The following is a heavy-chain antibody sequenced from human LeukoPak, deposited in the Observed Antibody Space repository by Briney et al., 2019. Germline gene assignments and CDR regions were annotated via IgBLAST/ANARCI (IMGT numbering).Heavy chain of an antibody. Sequence: PSETLSLTCAVYGGSFSGYYWSWIRQHPGKGLEWIGEINHSGSTNYNPSLKSRVTISVDTSKNQFSLKLSSVTAADTAVYYCAGQLWYWYCDLWGRGTLVTVSS. V-gene: IGHV4-34*01. J-gene: IGHJ2*01. CDR2: INHSGST. CDR3: AGQLWYWYCDL. D-gene: IGHD5-18*01. CDR1: GGSFSGYY.